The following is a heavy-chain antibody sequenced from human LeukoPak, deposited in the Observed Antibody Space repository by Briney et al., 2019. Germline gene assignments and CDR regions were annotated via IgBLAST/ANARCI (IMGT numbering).Heavy chain of an antibody. D-gene: IGHD2-2*01. V-gene: IGHV3-30*02. Sequence: PGGSLRLSCAASGFTFSSYGMHWVRQAPGKGLEWVAFIRYDGSNKYYADSVKGRFTISRDNSKNTLYLQMNSLRAEDTAVYYCAKDMRPIVVVPAAMRPDYWGQGTLVTVSS. CDR2: IRYDGSNK. CDR1: GFTFSSYG. J-gene: IGHJ4*02. CDR3: AKDMRPIVVVPAAMRPDY.